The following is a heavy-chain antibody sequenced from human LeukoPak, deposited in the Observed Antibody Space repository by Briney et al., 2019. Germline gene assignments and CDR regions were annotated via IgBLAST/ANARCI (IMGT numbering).Heavy chain of an antibody. V-gene: IGHV1-46*01. CDR3: ARVGYDFDD. D-gene: IGHD1-1*01. CDR1: GFTFSTYY. Sequence: GASVKVSCKASGFTFSTYYMHWLRQAPGQGPEWMGVTNPSGSATVYAQKFQGRVNMTRDTSTSTVYMELSSLTSDDTAVYYCARVGYDFDDWGQGTLVSVSS. CDR2: TNPSGSAT. J-gene: IGHJ4*02.